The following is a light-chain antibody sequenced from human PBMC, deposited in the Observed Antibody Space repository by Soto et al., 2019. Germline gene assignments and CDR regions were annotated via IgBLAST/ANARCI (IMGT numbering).Light chain of an antibody. CDR1: SSDIGAYNF. J-gene: IGLJ2*01. Sequence: QSALTQAASVSGSPGQSINISCTGTSSDIGAYNFVSWYQQHPGKAPKLMLYDVNIRPSGVSNRFSGSKSGNTASLTISGLQAEDEADYYCTSWTISTTMIFGGGTKVTVL. CDR2: DVN. CDR3: TSWTISTTMI. V-gene: IGLV2-14*03.